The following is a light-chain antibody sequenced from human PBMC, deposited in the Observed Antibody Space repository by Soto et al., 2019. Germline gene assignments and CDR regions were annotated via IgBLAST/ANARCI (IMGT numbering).Light chain of an antibody. J-gene: IGKJ1*01. Sequence: EIVMTQSPATLPVSPGERATLSCRASHSAASAVAWYQQKPGQAPRLLIYDASTRATGIPARFSGSGSATEFTLTISGLEPEDFGVYYCQQYDTSPRTFGQGTKVDIK. CDR3: QQYDTSPRT. CDR1: HSAASA. V-gene: IGKV3-15*01. CDR2: DAS.